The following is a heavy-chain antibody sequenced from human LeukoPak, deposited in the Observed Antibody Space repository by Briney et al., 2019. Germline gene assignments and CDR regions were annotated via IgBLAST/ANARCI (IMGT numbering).Heavy chain of an antibody. Sequence: GESLKISRQSSGYTFTGYWIGWVRQMPGKGLELMGIISPGDSDTRYSPSFQGQVTMSADKSINTAYLQWSSLKASDTAMYYCARGRGATVITNFDYWGQGTLVTVSS. V-gene: IGHV5-51*01. CDR3: ARGRGATVITNFDY. CDR1: GYTFTGYW. CDR2: ISPGDSDT. J-gene: IGHJ4*02. D-gene: IGHD4-23*01.